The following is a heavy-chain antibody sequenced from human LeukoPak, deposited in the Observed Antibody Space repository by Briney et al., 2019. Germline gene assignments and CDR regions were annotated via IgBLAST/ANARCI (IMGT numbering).Heavy chain of an antibody. CDR1: GGSISSGDYY. CDR3: ARGRIVVVPAAMSYYYGMDV. D-gene: IGHD2-2*01. Sequence: PSQTLSLTCTVSGGSISSGDYYWSWILQPPAKGLEWIGYIYYSGSTYYNPSLKSRVTISVDTSKNQFSLKLSSVTAADTAVYYCARGRIVVVPAAMSYYYGMDVWGQGTTVTVSS. CDR2: IYYSGST. J-gene: IGHJ6*02. V-gene: IGHV4-30-4*01.